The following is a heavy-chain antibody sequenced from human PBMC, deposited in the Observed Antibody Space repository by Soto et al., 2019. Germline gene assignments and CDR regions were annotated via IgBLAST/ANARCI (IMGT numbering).Heavy chain of an antibody. V-gene: IGHV1-24*01. Sequence: ASVKVPCKVSGYTLTELSMHWVRQAPGKGLEWMGGFDPEDGETIYAQKFQGRVTMTEDTSTDTAYMELSSLRSEDTAVYYCATALPCRSGGSCYSRFGYYYYMDVWGKGTTVTVSS. CDR2: FDPEDGET. CDR3: ATALPCRSGGSCYSRFGYYYYMDV. CDR1: GYTLTELS. D-gene: IGHD2-15*01. J-gene: IGHJ6*03.